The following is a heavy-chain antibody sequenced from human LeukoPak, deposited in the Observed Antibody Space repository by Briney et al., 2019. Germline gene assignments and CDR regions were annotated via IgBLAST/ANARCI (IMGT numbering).Heavy chain of an antibody. CDR3: TTELWFGELLLGY. V-gene: IGHV3-15*01. Sequence: GSLRLSCAASGFTLSKPWMSWVRQAPGKGLEWVGRIKSKSDGGTTDYAAPVKGRFTISRDDSKNTLYLQMNSLKTEDTAVYYCTTELWFGELLLGYWGQGTPVTVSS. CDR2: IKSKSDGGTT. CDR1: GFTLSKPW. D-gene: IGHD3-10*01. J-gene: IGHJ4*02.